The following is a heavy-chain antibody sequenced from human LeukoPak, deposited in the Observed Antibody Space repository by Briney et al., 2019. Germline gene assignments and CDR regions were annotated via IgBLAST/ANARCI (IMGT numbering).Heavy chain of an antibody. J-gene: IGHJ5*02. CDR3: ARDSSRRRITMVRGVGNNWFDP. D-gene: IGHD3-10*01. V-gene: IGHV3-21*04. CDR1: GFTFSTYS. CDR2: ISGSSSGYI. Sequence: GGSLRLSCAASGFTFSTYSMNWVRQAPGKGLEWVSSISGSSSGYIYYADSLKGRFTISRDNAKNSLYLQMNSLRAEDTAVYYCARDSSRRRITMVRGVGNNWFDPWGQGTLVTVSS.